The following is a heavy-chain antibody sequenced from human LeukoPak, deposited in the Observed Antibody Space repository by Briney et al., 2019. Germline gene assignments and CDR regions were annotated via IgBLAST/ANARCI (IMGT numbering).Heavy chain of an antibody. CDR2: ISWNSGSI. D-gene: IGHD3-22*01. CDR3: ARERSSD. Sequence: GRSLRLSCTASGFTFDDYAMHWVRQAPGKGLDWVSGISWNSGSIGYADSVKGRFTISRDNAKNSLYLQMNSLRAEDTAVYYCARERSSDWGQGTLVTVSS. V-gene: IGHV3-9*01. J-gene: IGHJ4*02. CDR1: GFTFDDYA.